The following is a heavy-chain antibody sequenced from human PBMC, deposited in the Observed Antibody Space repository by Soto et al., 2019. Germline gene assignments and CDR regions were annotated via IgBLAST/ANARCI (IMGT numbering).Heavy chain of an antibody. D-gene: IGHD1-26*01. V-gene: IGHV1-18*04. CDR3: ARDHRWELLYAVYYYGMDV. CDR2: ISAYNGNT. Sequence: ASVKGSCKAAGYTFSGYGISWVRQAPGQGLEWMGWISAYNGNTNSAQKLQGRVTMTTDTSTSTAYMELRSLRSDDTAVYYCARDHRWELLYAVYYYGMDVWGQGTTVTVSS. CDR1: GYTFSGYG. J-gene: IGHJ6*02.